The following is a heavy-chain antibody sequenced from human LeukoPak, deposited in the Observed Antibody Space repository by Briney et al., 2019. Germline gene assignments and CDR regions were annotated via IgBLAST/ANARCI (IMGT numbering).Heavy chain of an antibody. V-gene: IGHV4-34*01. D-gene: IGHD2-2*01. CDR3: ARDLGYCSSTSCPFDY. Sequence: SETLSLTCAVYGGSFSGYYWSWIRQPPGKGLGWIGEMNYSGRTNNNPSLKSRVTISVDTSKNQFSLKLSSVTAADTAVYYCARDLGYCSSTSCPFDYWGQGTLVTVSS. CDR1: GGSFSGYY. CDR2: MNYSGRT. J-gene: IGHJ4*02.